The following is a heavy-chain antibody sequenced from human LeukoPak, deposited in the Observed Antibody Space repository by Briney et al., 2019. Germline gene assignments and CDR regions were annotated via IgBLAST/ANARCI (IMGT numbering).Heavy chain of an antibody. Sequence: ASVKVSCKASGYTFTSYYMHWGRQAPGQGLEWMGIINPSGGSTSYAQKFQDRVTMTRDMSTSTVYMELSSLRSEDTAVYYCARGRTAPEYYMDVWGKGTTVTVSS. D-gene: IGHD5-18*01. CDR3: ARGRTAPEYYMDV. J-gene: IGHJ6*03. V-gene: IGHV1-46*01. CDR2: INPSGGST. CDR1: GYTFTSYY.